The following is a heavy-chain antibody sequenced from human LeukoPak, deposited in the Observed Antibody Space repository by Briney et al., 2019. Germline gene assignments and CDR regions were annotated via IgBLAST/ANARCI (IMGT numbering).Heavy chain of an antibody. V-gene: IGHV4-34*01. Sequence: PSETLSLTCAVYGGSFSGYYWSWIRQPPGKGLEWIGEINHSGSTNYNPSLKSRVTISVDTSKNQFSLKLSSVTAADTAVYYCAREAYSSSWYGANWFDPWGQGTLVTVSS. CDR2: INHSGST. J-gene: IGHJ5*02. D-gene: IGHD6-13*01. CDR3: AREAYSSSWYGANWFDP. CDR1: GGSFSGYY.